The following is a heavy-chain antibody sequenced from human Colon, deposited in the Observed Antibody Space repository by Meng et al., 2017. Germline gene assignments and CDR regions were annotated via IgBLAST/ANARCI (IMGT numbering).Heavy chain of an antibody. D-gene: IGHD2-15*01. CDR2: GERKTDGGTT. Sequence: EVQLVESGGGLVKPGWSLTLSCAASGFTFSNAWMTWVRQAPGKGLEWVGRGERKTDGGTTDYAAPVKGRFTISRDDSKNTLYLQMNSLKTEDTAVYYCNIVVVVATNLFDYWGQGTLVTVSS. CDR3: NIVVVVATNLFDY. V-gene: IGHV3-15*04. J-gene: IGHJ4*02. CDR1: GFTFSNAW.